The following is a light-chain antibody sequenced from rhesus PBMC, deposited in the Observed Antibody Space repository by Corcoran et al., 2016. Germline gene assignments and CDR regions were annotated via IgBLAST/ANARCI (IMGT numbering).Light chain of an antibody. V-gene: IGKV3-42*03. CDR3: QQYSNWPLT. CDR2: GAS. J-gene: IGKJ4*01. Sequence: EIVMTQSPATLSLSPGERATLSCRASQSVSSSLAWYQQKPGQAPRLLIYGASSRATGIPDRFSGSGSGTEFTLTISSLEPEDFAVYYCQQYSNWPLTFGGGTKVESK. CDR1: QSVSSS.